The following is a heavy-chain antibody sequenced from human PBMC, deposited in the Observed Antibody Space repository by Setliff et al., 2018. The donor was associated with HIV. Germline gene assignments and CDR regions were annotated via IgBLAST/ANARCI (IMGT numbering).Heavy chain of an antibody. V-gene: IGHV4-4*09. J-gene: IGHJ4*02. Sequence: PSETLSLTCTVSGGSFATYYWSWLRQPPGKELEWIGYFYTSGSTNYNPSLKSRVTISIDTSKNQFSLKLNAVTAADTAVYYCARRPPLTTGREYYCDFWGQGTLVTVSS. CDR1: GGSFATYY. CDR2: FYTSGST. CDR3: ARRPPLTTGREYYCDF. D-gene: IGHD1-1*01.